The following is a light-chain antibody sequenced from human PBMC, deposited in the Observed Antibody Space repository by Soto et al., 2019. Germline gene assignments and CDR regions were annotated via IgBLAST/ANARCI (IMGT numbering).Light chain of an antibody. V-gene: IGKV3-20*01. CDR2: GAS. CDR1: QTISRNY. CDR3: QQYGGPVPWT. Sequence: EVVLTQSPVTLSLSPGERATVSCRASQTISRNYLAWYQKKPGQAPRLLIYGASTRATGIPDRFTGSGSGTDFTLTIARLEPEDFAVYYCQQYGGPVPWTFGQGTKVDIK. J-gene: IGKJ1*01.